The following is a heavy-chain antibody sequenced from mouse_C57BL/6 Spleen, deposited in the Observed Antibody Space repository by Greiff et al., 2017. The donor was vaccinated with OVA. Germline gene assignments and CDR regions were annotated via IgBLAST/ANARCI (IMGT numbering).Heavy chain of an antibody. CDR1: GFTFSSYG. Sequence: EVQLVESGGDLVKPGGSLKLSCAASGFTFSSYGMSWVRQTPDKRLEWVATISSGGSYTYYPDSVKGRFTIFRDNAKNTLYLQMSSLKSEDTAMYYCARHEDGYDEGYAMDYWGQGTSVTVSS. J-gene: IGHJ4*01. CDR2: ISSGGSYT. V-gene: IGHV5-6*01. CDR3: ARHEDGYDEGYAMDY. D-gene: IGHD2-2*01.